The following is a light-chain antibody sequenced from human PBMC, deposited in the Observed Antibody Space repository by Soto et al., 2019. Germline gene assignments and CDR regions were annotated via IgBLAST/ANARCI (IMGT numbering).Light chain of an antibody. CDR3: QQYHTWPIT. CDR2: AAS. V-gene: IGKV1-39*01. CDR1: QIIRNH. Sequence: DIQMTQSPSSLSASVGDRVTITCRASQIIRNHLNWYQHTPGKAPKVLIYAASILQGGVPSRFSGSGSGTEFTLTISSLQSEDCAIYYCQQYHTWPITFGGGTKVDIK. J-gene: IGKJ4*01.